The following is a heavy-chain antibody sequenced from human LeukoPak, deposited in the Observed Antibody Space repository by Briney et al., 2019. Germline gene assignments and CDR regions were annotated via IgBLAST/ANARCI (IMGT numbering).Heavy chain of an antibody. J-gene: IGHJ4*02. Sequence: SGPTLVNPTQTLTLTCTFSGFSLSTSGVGVGWIRQPPGKALYWLALIYRNDDKRSSPSLKSRLTITKDTSKNQVVLTMTNMAPVDTATYYCAHSTTRYFDYWGQGTLVTVSS. D-gene: IGHD1-1*01. V-gene: IGHV2-5*01. CDR2: IYRNDDK. CDR1: GFSLSTSGVG. CDR3: AHSTTRYFDY.